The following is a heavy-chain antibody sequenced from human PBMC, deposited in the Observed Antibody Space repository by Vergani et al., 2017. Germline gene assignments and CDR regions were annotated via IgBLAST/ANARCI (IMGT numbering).Heavy chain of an antibody. Sequence: EVQLLESGGGLVQPGGSLRLSCAASGFTFSSYAMSWVRQAPGKGLEWVSAISGSGGSTYYADSVKGRLSISRDNSKNTLYLQMNSLRAEDTAVYYCAKEDSSPGGYYYYGMDVWGQGTTVTVSS. V-gene: IGHV3-23*01. D-gene: IGHD6-13*01. CDR2: ISGSGGST. J-gene: IGHJ6*02. CDR3: AKEDSSPGGYYYYGMDV. CDR1: GFTFSSYA.